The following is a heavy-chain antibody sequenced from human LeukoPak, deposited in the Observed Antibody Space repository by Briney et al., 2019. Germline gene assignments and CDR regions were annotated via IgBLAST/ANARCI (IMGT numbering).Heavy chain of an antibody. CDR2: INSDGSST. V-gene: IGHV3-74*01. CDR3: ARGIVGATMDGNHPDY. Sequence: PGGSLRLSCAASGFTFSSYWMHWVRQAPGKGLVWVSRINSDGSSTSYADSVKGRFTISRDNAKNTLYLQMNSLRAEDTAVYYCARGIVGATMDGNHPDYWGQGTLVTVSS. CDR1: GFTFSSYW. J-gene: IGHJ4*02. D-gene: IGHD1-26*01.